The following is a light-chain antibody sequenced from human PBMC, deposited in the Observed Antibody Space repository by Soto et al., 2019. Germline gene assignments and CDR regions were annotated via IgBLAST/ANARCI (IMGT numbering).Light chain of an antibody. Sequence: QSVLTQPPSASGAPGQRVTISCSGSSSNIERNFVYWYQQLPGTAPKLLIFRDNQRPSGVPARFSGSKSGTSASLAISGLRSEDEADYYCAGWDDSLSGLVFGGGTKLTVL. CDR2: RDN. V-gene: IGLV1-47*01. CDR1: SSNIERNF. CDR3: AGWDDSLSGLV. J-gene: IGLJ3*02.